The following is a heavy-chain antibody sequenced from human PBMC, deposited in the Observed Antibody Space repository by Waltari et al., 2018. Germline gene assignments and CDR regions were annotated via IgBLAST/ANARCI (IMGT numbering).Heavy chain of an antibody. CDR2: VYWDDNK. D-gene: IGHD3-9*01. J-gene: IGHJ4*02. CDR1: GFSFSRSGVG. Sequence: QITLKESGPTLVKPTQTLTLTCAFSGFSFSRSGVGVGWIRQPPGKALEWLAFVYWDDNKRYSPSLKGRLTITKDTSEDQVVLTMTNMDPVDTATYFCAHRPSHYDIFSGYYNYFDYWGQGILVTVSS. CDR3: AHRPSHYDIFSGYYNYFDY. V-gene: IGHV2-5*02.